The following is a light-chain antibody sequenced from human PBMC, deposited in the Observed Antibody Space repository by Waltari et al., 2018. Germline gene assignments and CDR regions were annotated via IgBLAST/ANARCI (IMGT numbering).Light chain of an antibody. V-gene: IGKV3-20*01. CDR1: QSVSSSY. CDR3: QQYGSSPRT. Sequence: EIVLTQSPGTLSLSPGERATLSCRASQSVSSSYLACYQPKPGQASRLLIYGSSSRPPCIPDMFSGSGAGTYFTLTISRLEPEDFAVYYCQQYGSSPRTFGQGTKVEIK. J-gene: IGKJ1*01. CDR2: GSS.